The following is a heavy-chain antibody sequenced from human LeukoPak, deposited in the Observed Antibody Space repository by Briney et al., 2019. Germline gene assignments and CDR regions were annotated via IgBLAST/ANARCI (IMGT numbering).Heavy chain of an antibody. J-gene: IGHJ4*02. V-gene: IGHV3-23*01. CDR1: GFTFSSHA. CDR3: AKDSFRAVASDY. CDR2: ISGSGGST. Sequence: GGSLRLSCAASGFTFSSHAMSWVRQAPGKGLEWVSAISGSGGSTYYADSVKGRFTISRDNSKNTLYLQMNSLRAEDTAVYYCAKDSFRAVASDYWGQGTLVTVSS. D-gene: IGHD6-19*01.